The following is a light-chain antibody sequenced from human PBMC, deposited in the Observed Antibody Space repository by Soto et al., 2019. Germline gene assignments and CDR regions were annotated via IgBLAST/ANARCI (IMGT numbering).Light chain of an antibody. CDR3: GSYTSSSTRV. Sequence: QSALTQPASVSGSPGQSITISCTGTSSDVGGYNSVSWYQQHPGKAPKLVIYEVTNRPSGISNRFSGSKSGNTASLTISGLQAEDEADYYCGSYTSSSTRVFGTGTKGTVL. V-gene: IGLV2-14*01. CDR2: EVT. CDR1: SSDVGGYNS. J-gene: IGLJ1*01.